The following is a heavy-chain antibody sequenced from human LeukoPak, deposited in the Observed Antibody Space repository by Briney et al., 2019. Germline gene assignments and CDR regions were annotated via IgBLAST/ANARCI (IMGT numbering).Heavy chain of an antibody. CDR3: AHRSRGDGYGIDY. J-gene: IGHJ4*02. V-gene: IGHV2-5*02. Sequence: SGPTLVNPTQTLTLTCTFSGFSFSTSAAGVGWIRQPPGKALEWLALISWDDTKHYSPSLKSRLTITKDTSKNQLVLIMTNMDPVDTATYYCAHRSRGDGYGIDYWGQGALVTVSS. D-gene: IGHD5-24*01. CDR2: ISWDDTK. CDR1: GFSFSTSAAG.